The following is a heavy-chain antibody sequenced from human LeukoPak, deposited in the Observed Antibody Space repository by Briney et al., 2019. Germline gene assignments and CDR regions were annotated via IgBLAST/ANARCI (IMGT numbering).Heavy chain of an antibody. CDR3: AKDRDGRDYYRVRFFDS. Sequence: PGGSLRLSCAASGFIFRYYGMNWVRQAPGKGLEWVSGISPSGGGTYYADSVKGRFTISRDNSKNTLYLQMNSLRAEDTAIYYCAKDRDGRDYYRVRFFDSWGQRTLVTVSS. D-gene: IGHD1-26*01. V-gene: IGHV3-23*01. CDR1: GFIFRYYG. J-gene: IGHJ4*02. CDR2: ISPSGGGT.